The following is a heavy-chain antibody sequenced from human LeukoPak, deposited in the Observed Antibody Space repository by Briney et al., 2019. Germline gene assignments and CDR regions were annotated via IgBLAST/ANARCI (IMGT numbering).Heavy chain of an antibody. CDR3: ARGGAFCSITTCHEFDH. CDR2: IYHSGST. Sequence: SETLSLTCAVSGYSISSGYYWGWIRQPPGKGLEWIGSIYHSGSTYYNPSLKSRVTISVDTSKNQFSLKLSSVTAADTAVYYCARGGAFCSITTCHEFDHWGQGTLVIVSS. CDR1: GYSISSGYY. J-gene: IGHJ4*02. V-gene: IGHV4-38-2*01. D-gene: IGHD2-2*01.